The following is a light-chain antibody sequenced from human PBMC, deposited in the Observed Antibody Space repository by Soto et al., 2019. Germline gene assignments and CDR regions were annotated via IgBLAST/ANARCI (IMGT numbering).Light chain of an antibody. J-gene: IGLJ3*02. CDR1: SSNIGAGYD. CDR2: GNS. V-gene: IGLV1-40*01. CDR3: QSYDSSLSGSV. Sequence: QSVLTQPPSESGAPGQRVTISCTGSSSNIGAGYDVHWYQQLPGTAPKLLIYGNSNRPSGVPDRFSGSKSGTSASLAITGLQAEDEAYYYCQSYDSSLSGSVFGGGTKLTFL.